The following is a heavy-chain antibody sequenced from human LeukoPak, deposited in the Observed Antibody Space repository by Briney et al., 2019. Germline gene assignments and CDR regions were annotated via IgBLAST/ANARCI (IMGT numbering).Heavy chain of an antibody. D-gene: IGHD3-10*01. CDR3: ARGGSGSPNFDY. J-gene: IGHJ4*02. V-gene: IGHV4-59*12. CDR2: IYYSGST. Sequence: SETLSLTCTVSGGSISSYYWSWIRQPPGKGLEWIGYIYYSGSTNYNPSLKSRVTMSVDKSKNQFSLKLSSVTAADTAVYYCARGGSGSPNFDYWGQGTLVTVSS. CDR1: GGSISSYY.